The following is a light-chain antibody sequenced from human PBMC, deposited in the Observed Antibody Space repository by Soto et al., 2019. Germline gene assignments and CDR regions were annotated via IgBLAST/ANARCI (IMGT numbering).Light chain of an antibody. Sequence: EIVMTQSPSTLSVSPGERATLSCRASQSVSTNLAWYQQKPGQAPRLLIYGASTRATGVPATFRGSGSGTEFTLTINGLQSEDFALYWCQQYDSWPPTFGGGTKVDIK. CDR3: QQYDSWPPT. J-gene: IGKJ4*01. CDR1: QSVSTN. V-gene: IGKV3-15*01. CDR2: GAS.